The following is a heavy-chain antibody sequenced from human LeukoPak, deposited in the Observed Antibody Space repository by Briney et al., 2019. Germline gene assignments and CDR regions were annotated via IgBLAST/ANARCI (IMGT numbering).Heavy chain of an antibody. CDR2: ISYDGSNK. V-gene: IGHV3-30*02. J-gene: IGHJ6*03. CDR3: ARERTGYYMAV. D-gene: IGHD1-14*01. Sequence: GGSLRLSCVASGFTFSDYAMHWVRQAPGKGLECVAFISYDGSNKYYVGSVKGRFTISRDDSKNTLYLQMNSLRAEDTAVYYCARERTGYYMAVWGKGTTVTISS. CDR1: GFTFSDYA.